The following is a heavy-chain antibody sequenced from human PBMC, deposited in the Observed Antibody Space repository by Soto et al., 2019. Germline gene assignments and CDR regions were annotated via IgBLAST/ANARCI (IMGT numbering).Heavy chain of an antibody. D-gene: IGHD1-7*01. Sequence: QEQLVESGGGVVQPGTSLRLSCAVPGGIFHGYGMHWVRQAPGQGLEWVAIIRFDGSNAEYADSVKGRFTISRDNSKNTLYRQMNNLGAEDTAVYYCARDGIGGTVFRGYLDYWGRGTVVTVSS. J-gene: IGHJ4*02. CDR3: ARDGIGGTVFRGYLDY. CDR1: GGIFHGYG. V-gene: IGHV3-33*01. CDR2: IRFDGSNA.